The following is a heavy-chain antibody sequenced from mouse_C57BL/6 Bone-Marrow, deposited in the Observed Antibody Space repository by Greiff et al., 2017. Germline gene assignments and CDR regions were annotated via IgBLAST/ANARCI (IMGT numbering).Heavy chain of an antibody. Sequence: EVKLMESGPGLVKPSQSLSLTCSVTGYSITSGYYWNWIRQFPGNKLEWMGYISYDGSNNYNPSLKNRISITRDTSKNQFFLKLNSVTTEDTATYYCARGDYGNYEDAMDYWGQGTSVTVSS. CDR3: ARGDYGNYEDAMDY. D-gene: IGHD2-1*01. V-gene: IGHV3-6*01. CDR1: GYSITSGYY. J-gene: IGHJ4*01. CDR2: ISYDGSN.